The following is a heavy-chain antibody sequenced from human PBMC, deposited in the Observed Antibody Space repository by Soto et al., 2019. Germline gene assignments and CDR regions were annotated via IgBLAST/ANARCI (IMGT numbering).Heavy chain of an antibody. V-gene: IGHV3-23*01. CDR1: GFTFGTPD. CDR3: VKNSGWFNT. CDR2: IDGSGGIT. Sequence: QLLQSGGGLVQPGGSLTLSCAASGFTFGTPDMSWVRQAPGEGLEWVSTIDGSGGITYYADSVKGRFTISRDNSRNSVYLQMNSLRGDDTALYYCVKNSGWFNTWGQGAQVTVSS. J-gene: IGHJ5*02. D-gene: IGHD3-10*01.